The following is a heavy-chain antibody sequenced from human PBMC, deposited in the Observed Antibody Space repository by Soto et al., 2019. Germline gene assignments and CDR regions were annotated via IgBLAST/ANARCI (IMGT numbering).Heavy chain of an antibody. Sequence: QVQLVESGGGVVQPGRSLRLSCAASGFTFNTYGMHWVRQAPGKGLEWVAIISYDGSKTNYADSVKGRFTVSRDNSKNPLYLQMNSLRAEDTAVYYCAKDRQGYCISSSCYYFHWGQGTLVTVSS. J-gene: IGHJ1*01. CDR2: ISYDGSKT. V-gene: IGHV3-30*18. D-gene: IGHD2-2*01. CDR1: GFTFNTYG. CDR3: AKDRQGYCISSSCYYFH.